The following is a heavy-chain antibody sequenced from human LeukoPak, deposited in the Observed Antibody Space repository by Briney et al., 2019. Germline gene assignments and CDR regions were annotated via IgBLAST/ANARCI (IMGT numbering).Heavy chain of an antibody. Sequence: PGGSPRRSCAASGFTFSGSAMHWVRQASGKGLEWVGRIRSKANSYATAYAASVKGRFTISRDDSKNTAYLQMNSLKTEDTAVYYCTRQEVYDSSGYYFGHYWGQGTLVTVSS. V-gene: IGHV3-73*01. CDR3: TRQEVYDSSGYYFGHY. J-gene: IGHJ4*02. CDR1: GFTFSGSA. CDR2: IRSKANSYAT. D-gene: IGHD3-22*01.